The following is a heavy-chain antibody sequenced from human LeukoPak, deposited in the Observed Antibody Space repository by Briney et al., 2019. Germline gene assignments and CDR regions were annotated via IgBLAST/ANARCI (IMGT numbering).Heavy chain of an antibody. Sequence: GESLKISCKGSGYSFTSYWIGWVRQMPGKGLEWMGIIYPGDSDTRYSPSFQGQVTISADKSISTAYLQWSSLNASDTAMYYCARHSWDCSGGSCYFDWFDPWGQGTLVTVSS. CDR1: GYSFTSYW. D-gene: IGHD2-15*01. CDR2: IYPGDSDT. J-gene: IGHJ5*02. CDR3: ARHSWDCSGGSCYFDWFDP. V-gene: IGHV5-51*01.